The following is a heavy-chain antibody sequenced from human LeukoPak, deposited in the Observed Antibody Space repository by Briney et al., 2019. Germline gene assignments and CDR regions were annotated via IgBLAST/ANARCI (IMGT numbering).Heavy chain of an antibody. CDR3: VRGLDYFDY. CDR2: ITGGGGNT. V-gene: IGHV3-23*01. Sequence: SGGSLRLSCAASGFIFSNYAMGWGRQAPGKGLEWVSSITGGGGNTYYADSVKGRFTFSRDNSKNTLHLQMNSLRVEDTAVYYCVRGLDYFDYWGQGTLVTVSS. D-gene: IGHD6-6*01. CDR1: GFIFSNYA. J-gene: IGHJ4*02.